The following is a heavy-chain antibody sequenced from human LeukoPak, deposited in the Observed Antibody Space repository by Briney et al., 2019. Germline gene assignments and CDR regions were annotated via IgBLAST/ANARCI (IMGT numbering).Heavy chain of an antibody. CDR1: GFTFSRYA. CDR2: ISYDGSNK. Sequence: PGRSLRLSCAASGFTFSRYAMHWVRQAPGKGLEWVAIISYDGSNKFYADSVKGRFTTSRDNSKNALYLQMNSLRAEDTAVYYCARDRWFGELPDNFGYWGQGTLVTVSS. V-gene: IGHV3-30-3*01. D-gene: IGHD3-10*01. J-gene: IGHJ4*02. CDR3: ARDRWFGELPDNFGY.